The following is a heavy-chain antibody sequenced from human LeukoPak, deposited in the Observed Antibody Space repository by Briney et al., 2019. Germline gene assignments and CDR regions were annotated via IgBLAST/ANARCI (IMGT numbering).Heavy chain of an antibody. V-gene: IGHV3-21*01. CDR2: ISSSSSYI. J-gene: IGHJ6*03. D-gene: IGHD1-26*01. CDR1: GFTFSSYS. CDR3: ARDFIVGAIYYYYYMDV. Sequence: GGSLRLSCAASGFTFSSYSMNWVRQAPGKGVEGVSSISSSSSYIYYADSVKGRFTISRDNAKNSLYLQMNSLRAEDTAVYYCARDFIVGAIYYYYYMDVWGKGTTVTVSS.